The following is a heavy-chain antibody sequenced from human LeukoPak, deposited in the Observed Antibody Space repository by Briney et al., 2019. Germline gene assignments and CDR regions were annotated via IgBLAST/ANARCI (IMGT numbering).Heavy chain of an antibody. J-gene: IGHJ6*03. CDR3: ARGQWGYSYASDYYYYYMDV. D-gene: IGHD5-18*01. Sequence: EASVKVSCKASGGTFSSYAISWVRQAPGQGLEGMGGIIPIFGTANYAQEFQGRVTIIAEESTSAACMELSSLRSGDTAVYYCARGQWGYSYASDYYYYYMDVWGKGTRVSVSS. CDR2: IIPIFGTA. V-gene: IGHV1-69*01. CDR1: GGTFSSYA.